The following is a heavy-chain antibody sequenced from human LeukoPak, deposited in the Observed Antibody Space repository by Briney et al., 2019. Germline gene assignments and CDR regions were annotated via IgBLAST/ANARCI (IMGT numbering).Heavy chain of an antibody. Sequence: PGGSLRLSCAASGFTFSSYSMNWVRQAPGKGLEWVSYISSSSSTIYYADSVKGRFTISRDNAKNSLYLQMSSLRAEDTAVYYCARDQGGGYSYGWQSFDYWGQGTLVTVSS. CDR1: GFTFSSYS. CDR2: ISSSSSTI. V-gene: IGHV3-48*04. J-gene: IGHJ4*02. CDR3: ARDQGGGYSYGWQSFDY. D-gene: IGHD5-18*01.